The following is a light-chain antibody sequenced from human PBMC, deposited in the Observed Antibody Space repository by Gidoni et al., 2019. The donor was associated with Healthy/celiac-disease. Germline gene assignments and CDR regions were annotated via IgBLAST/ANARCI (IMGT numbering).Light chain of an antibody. J-gene: IGLJ1*01. V-gene: IGLV2-14*01. Sequence: QSALTQPVSVSWSPGQSITISCTGTSSDVGGYNYVSWYQQHPGKAPKLMIYDVSNRPSGVSNRFSVSKSGNTASLTISGLQAEDEADYYCSSYTSSSTQVFGTGTKVTVL. CDR2: DVS. CDR3: SSYTSSSTQV. CDR1: SSDVGGYNY.